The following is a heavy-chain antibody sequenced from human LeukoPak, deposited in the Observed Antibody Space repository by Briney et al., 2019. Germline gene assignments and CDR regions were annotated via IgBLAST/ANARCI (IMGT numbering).Heavy chain of an antibody. CDR3: ARLAYDSSGSYGGLDY. J-gene: IGHJ4*02. Sequence: GESLKISCKASGYSFITYWIGWVRQMPGKGLEYMGIIYPGDSDTRYSPSFQGQVTISADKSVSTAYLQWSSLKASDTAMYYCARLAYDSSGSYGGLDYWGQGTLVTVSS. V-gene: IGHV5-51*01. CDR2: IYPGDSDT. D-gene: IGHD3-22*01. CDR1: GYSFITYW.